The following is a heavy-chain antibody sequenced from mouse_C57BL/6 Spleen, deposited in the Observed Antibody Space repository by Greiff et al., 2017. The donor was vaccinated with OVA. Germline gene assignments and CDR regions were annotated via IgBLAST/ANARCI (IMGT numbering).Heavy chain of an antibody. Sequence: EVKLLESGPGLVKPSQSLSLTCSVTGYSITSGYYWNWIRQFPGNNLEWMGYISYDGSNNYNPSLKNRISITRDTSKNQFFLKLNSVTTEDTATYYCASPYGSSYDYAMDYWGQGTSVTVSS. CDR2: ISYDGSN. D-gene: IGHD1-1*01. CDR1: GYSITSGYY. J-gene: IGHJ4*01. CDR3: ASPYGSSYDYAMDY. V-gene: IGHV3-6*01.